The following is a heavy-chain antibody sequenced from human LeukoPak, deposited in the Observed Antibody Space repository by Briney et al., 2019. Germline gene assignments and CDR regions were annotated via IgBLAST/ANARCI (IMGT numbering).Heavy chain of an antibody. CDR2: ISGSGGNT. J-gene: IGHJ6*02. V-gene: IGHV3-23*01. D-gene: IGHD4-17*01. CDR1: GFTFSNYV. Sequence: GGSLRLSCAASGFTFSNYVMSWVRQAPGKGLEWVSGISGSGGNTDYADSVKGRFTISRDNSKNTLYLQMNSLRAEDTAMYYCAKRATATSTTRSYNMDVWGQGTTVTVSS. CDR3: AKRATATSTTRSYNMDV.